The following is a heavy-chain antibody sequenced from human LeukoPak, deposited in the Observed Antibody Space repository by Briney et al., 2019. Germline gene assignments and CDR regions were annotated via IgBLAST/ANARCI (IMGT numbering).Heavy chain of an antibody. CDR3: ARGLAWFGELSPYYFDY. CDR2: IYTSGST. J-gene: IGHJ4*02. CDR1: GGSISSYY. V-gene: IGHV4-4*07. Sequence: SETLSLTCTVSGGSISSYYWSWIRQPAGKGLEWIGRIYTSGSTNYNPSLKSRVTISVDTSKNQFSLKLSSVTAADTAVYYCARGLAWFGELSPYYFDYWGQGTLVTVSS. D-gene: IGHD3-10*01.